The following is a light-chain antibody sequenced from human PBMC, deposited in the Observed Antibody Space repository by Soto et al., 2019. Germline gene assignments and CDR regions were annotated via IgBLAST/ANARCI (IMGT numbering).Light chain of an antibody. CDR3: QQYGSSLMYT. V-gene: IGKV3-20*01. CDR2: GAS. J-gene: IGKJ2*01. Sequence: EIVLTQSPVTLSLSPGDRATLSCRASQSVYSNYLAWYQQKPGQAPRLLIYGASSRATGIPARFSGSGSGTDFTLTISRLEPDDFAVYFCQQYGSSLMYTFGQGTKVEIK. CDR1: QSVYSNY.